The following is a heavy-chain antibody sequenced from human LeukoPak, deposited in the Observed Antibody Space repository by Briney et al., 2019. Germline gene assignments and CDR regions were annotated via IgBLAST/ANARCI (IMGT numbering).Heavy chain of an antibody. CDR3: ARDMLWFGETDY. J-gene: IGHJ4*02. CDR1: GGSISSYY. V-gene: IGHV4-4*08. D-gene: IGHD3-10*01. CDR2: IYTSGST. Sequence: PSETLSLTCTVSGGSISSYYWSWIRQPPGKGLEWIGRIYTSGSTNYNPSLKSRVTISVDTSKNQFSLKLSSVTAADTAVYYCARDMLWFGETDYWGQGTLVTVSS.